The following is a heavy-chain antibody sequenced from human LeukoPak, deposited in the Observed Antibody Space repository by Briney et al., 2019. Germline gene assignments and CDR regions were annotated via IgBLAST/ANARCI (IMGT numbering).Heavy chain of an antibody. J-gene: IGHJ3*02. CDR3: AKGVVVVFDAFDI. V-gene: IGHV3-23*01. CDR2: ISGSGGTT. CDR1: GFTFSSYG. Sequence: GGSLRLSCAASGFTFSSYGMHWVRQAPGKGLEWVSAISGSGGTTYYADSVKGRFTISRDNSKNTLYLQMNSLRAEDMAVYYCAKGVVVVFDAFDIWGQGTMVTVSS. D-gene: IGHD3-22*01.